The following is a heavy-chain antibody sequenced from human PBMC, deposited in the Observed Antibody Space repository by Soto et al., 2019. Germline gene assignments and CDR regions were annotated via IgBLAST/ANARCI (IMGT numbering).Heavy chain of an antibody. CDR3: AKDRLLSSSGRDAFDI. Sequence: GGSLRLSCAASGFTFSSYGMHWVRQAPGKGLEWVAVISYDGSNKYYADSVKGRFTISRDNSKNTLYLQMNSLKAEDTAVYYCAKDRLLSSSGRDAFDIWGQGTMVTVSS. D-gene: IGHD3-22*01. V-gene: IGHV3-30*18. J-gene: IGHJ3*02. CDR2: ISYDGSNK. CDR1: GFTFSSYG.